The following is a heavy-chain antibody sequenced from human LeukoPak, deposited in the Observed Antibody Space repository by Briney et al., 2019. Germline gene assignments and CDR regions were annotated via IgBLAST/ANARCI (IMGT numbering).Heavy chain of an antibody. CDR1: GGTFSSYA. CDR3: ARDSQTDYYDSSGYYFDY. CDR2: IIPILGIA. Sequence: ASVKVSCKASGGTFSSYAISWVRQAPGQGLEWMGRIIPILGIANYAQKFQGRVTITADKSTSTAYMELSSLRSEDTAVYYCARDSQTDYYDSSGYYFDYWGQGTLVTVSS. V-gene: IGHV1-69*04. J-gene: IGHJ4*02. D-gene: IGHD3-22*01.